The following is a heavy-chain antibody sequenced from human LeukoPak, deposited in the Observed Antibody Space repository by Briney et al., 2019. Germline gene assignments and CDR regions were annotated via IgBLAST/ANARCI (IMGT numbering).Heavy chain of an antibody. CDR1: GFTFSSYG. D-gene: IGHD6-25*01. V-gene: IGHV3-33*06. CDR2: IWYDGSNK. J-gene: IGHJ4*02. Sequence: GRSLRLSCAASGFTFSSYGMHCVRQPPGKGLEWVAVIWYDGSNKNYADSVKGRFTTSRDNSKNTLYQQMNSLETQEPAVYYCAKQREARQSVFDYWGQGTLVTVSS. CDR3: AKQREARQSVFDY.